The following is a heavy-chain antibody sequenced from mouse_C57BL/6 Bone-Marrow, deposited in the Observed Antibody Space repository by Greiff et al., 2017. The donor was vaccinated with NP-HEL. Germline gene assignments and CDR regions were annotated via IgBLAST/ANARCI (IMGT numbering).Heavy chain of an antibody. CDR1: GYTFTSYG. Sequence: QVQLQQSGAELVRPGASVKLSCKASGYTFTSYGISWVKQRTGQGLEWIGEIYPRSGNTYYNEKFKGKATLTADKSSSTAYMELRSLTSEDSAVYFCARGRAGGAWFAYWGQGTLVTVSA. J-gene: IGHJ3*01. V-gene: IGHV1-81*01. CDR2: IYPRSGNT. D-gene: IGHD3-3*01. CDR3: ARGRAGGAWFAY.